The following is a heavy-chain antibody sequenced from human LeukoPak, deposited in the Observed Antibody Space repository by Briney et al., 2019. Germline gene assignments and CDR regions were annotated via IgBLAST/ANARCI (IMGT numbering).Heavy chain of an antibody. J-gene: IGHJ4*02. CDR3: ARDLAVGRAPGY. D-gene: IGHD2-15*01. CDR1: GGSISSYY. V-gene: IGHV4-59*01. Sequence: SETLSLTCTVSGGSISSYYWSWIRQPPGKGLEWIGYIYYSGSTNYNPSLKSRVTISVDTSKNQFSLKLSSVTAADTAVYYCARDLAVGRAPGYWGQGTLVTVSS. CDR2: IYYSGST.